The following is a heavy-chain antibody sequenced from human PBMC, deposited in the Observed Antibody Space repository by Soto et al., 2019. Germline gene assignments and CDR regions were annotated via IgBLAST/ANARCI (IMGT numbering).Heavy chain of an antibody. CDR2: IIPIFGTA. D-gene: IGHD4-17*01. J-gene: IGHJ6*02. V-gene: IGHV1-69*12. CDR3: ATHHDYGGNYYYYGMDV. CDR1: GGTFSNYA. Sequence: QVQLVQSGAEVKKPGSSVKVSCKASGGTFSNYAISWVRQAPGQGLEWMGGIIPIFGTANYAQKFQGRVTITADXSXSXXYMELSSLRSEDTAVYYCATHHDYGGNYYYYGMDVWGQGTTVTVSS.